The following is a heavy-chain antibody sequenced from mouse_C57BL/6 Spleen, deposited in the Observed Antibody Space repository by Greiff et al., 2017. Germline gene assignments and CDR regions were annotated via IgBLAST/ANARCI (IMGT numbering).Heavy chain of an antibody. CDR2: FYPRDGST. CDR3: ARGDWYFDV. Sequence: VKLMESGPELVKPGASVKLFCKVSGYTFTSYDIIWVKQRPGQGLVWIGWFYPRDGSTKYNEKFKGKATLTVDTSSSTAYMELHSLTSEDSAVYFCARGDWYFDVWGTGTTVTVSS. V-gene: IGHV1-85*01. J-gene: IGHJ1*03. CDR1: GYTFTSYD.